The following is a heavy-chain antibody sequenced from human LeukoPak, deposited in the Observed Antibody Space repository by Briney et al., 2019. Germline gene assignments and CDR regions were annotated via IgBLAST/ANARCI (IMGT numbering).Heavy chain of an antibody. CDR3: ARQNHYYDYMDV. Sequence: GESLKISCKTSGYVFIRHWIGWVRQVPGKGLEWMGVIHPEDSYARYNPAFEGQVTLSVDESTTTAYLQLNSLKASDTAIYYCARQNHYYDYMDVWGRGTTVTVSS. CDR1: GYVFIRHW. V-gene: IGHV5-51*01. CDR2: IHPEDSYA. D-gene: IGHD3-22*01. J-gene: IGHJ6*03.